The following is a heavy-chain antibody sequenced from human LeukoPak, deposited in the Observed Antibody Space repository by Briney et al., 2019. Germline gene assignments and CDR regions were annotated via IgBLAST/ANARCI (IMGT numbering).Heavy chain of an antibody. CDR3: AREVGLRRYFRH. CDR1: GGTFSSYA. D-gene: IGHD4-17*01. Sequence: ASVKVSCKASGGTFSSYAISWVRQAPGQGLEWMGGIIPIFGTANYAQKFQGRVTITADESTSTAYMELSSLRSEDTAVYYCAREVGLRRYFRHWGQGTLVTVSS. V-gene: IGHV1-69*13. J-gene: IGHJ1*01. CDR2: IIPIFGTA.